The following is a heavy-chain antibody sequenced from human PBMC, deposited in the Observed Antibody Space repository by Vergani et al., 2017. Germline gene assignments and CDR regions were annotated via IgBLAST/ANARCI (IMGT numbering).Heavy chain of an antibody. CDR1: RFNIDDYA. CDR2: ITYNNAIM. D-gene: IGHD1-1*01. CDR3: ARQLSPEGHDAFDI. V-gene: IGHV3-9*01. Sequence: EVRLVESGGGLVQPGRSLRLSCSASRFNIDDYAMHWVRQVPGEGLEWVSGITYNNAIMGYAASVKGRFSISRDNGKNSLYLQMNDVRPEDRGLYYCARQLSPEGHDAFDIWGPGTMVTVSS. J-gene: IGHJ3*02.